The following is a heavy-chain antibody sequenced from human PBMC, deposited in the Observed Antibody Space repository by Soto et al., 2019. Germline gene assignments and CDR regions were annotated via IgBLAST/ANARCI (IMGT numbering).Heavy chain of an antibody. CDR3: ARAHIVVVPAAHPYYYYHHYVMDV. Sequence: GGSLRLSCAASGFTFSSYEMNWVRQAPGKGLEWVSYISSSGSTIYYADSVKGRFTISRDNAKNSLYLQMNSLRAEDTAVYYCARAHIVVVPAAHPYYYYHHYVMDVWGQGTTVTGSS. CDR1: GFTFSSYE. V-gene: IGHV3-48*03. CDR2: ISSSGSTI. D-gene: IGHD2-2*01. J-gene: IGHJ6*02.